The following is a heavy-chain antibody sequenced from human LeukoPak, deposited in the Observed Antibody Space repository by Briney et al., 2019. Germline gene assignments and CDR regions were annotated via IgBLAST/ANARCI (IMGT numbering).Heavy chain of an antibody. D-gene: IGHD3-16*02. Sequence: ASVKVSCKASGGTFSSYAISWVRQAPGQGLEWMGRIIPILGIANYAQKFQGRVTITADKSTSTAYMELSSLRSDDTAVYYCAREGEYYDYVWGSYRYTPLFDYWGQGTLVTVSS. CDR3: AREGEYYDYVWGSYRYTPLFDY. V-gene: IGHV1-69*04. J-gene: IGHJ4*02. CDR2: IIPILGIA. CDR1: GGTFSSYA.